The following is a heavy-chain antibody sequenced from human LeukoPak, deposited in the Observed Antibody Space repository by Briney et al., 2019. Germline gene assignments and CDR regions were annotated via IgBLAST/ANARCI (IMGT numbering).Heavy chain of an antibody. CDR2: IYHSGST. D-gene: IGHD6-13*01. CDR1: GYSISSGSY. J-gene: IGHJ3*02. V-gene: IGHV4-38-2*01. Sequence: SETLSLTCAVSGYSISSGSYWGCIRQPPGKGLEWIGSIYHSGSTYYNPSLKSRVTISVDTSKNQFSLKLTPVTAADTAVYYCARGTQQAFDIWGQGTMVTVSS. CDR3: ARGTQQAFDI.